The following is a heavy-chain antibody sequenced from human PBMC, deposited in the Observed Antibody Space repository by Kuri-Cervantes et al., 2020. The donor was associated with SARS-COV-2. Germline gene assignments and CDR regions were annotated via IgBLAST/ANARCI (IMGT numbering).Heavy chain of an antibody. CDR2: ISSSSSTI. CDR1: GFTLSSYS. J-gene: IGHJ4*02. D-gene: IGHD3-9*01. V-gene: IGHV3-48*02. CDR3: ARTYYDILTGYCPFDY. Sequence: LSLTCAASGFTLSSYSMNWVRQAPGKGLEWVSYISSSSSTIYYADSVKGRFTISRDNAKNSLYLQMNSLRDEDTAVYYCARTYYDILTGYCPFDYWGQGTLVTVSS.